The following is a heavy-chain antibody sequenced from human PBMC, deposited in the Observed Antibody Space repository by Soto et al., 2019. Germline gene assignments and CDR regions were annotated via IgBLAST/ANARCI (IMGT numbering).Heavy chain of an antibody. Sequence: PGESLKISCKGSGYSFTSYWIGWVRQMPGKGLEWMGIIYPGDSDTRYSPSFQGQVTISADKSISTAYLQWSSLKASDTAMYYCARLPYCGGDCYSYYYYYGMDVWGQGTTVTVSS. CDR2: IYPGDSDT. CDR1: GYSFTSYW. J-gene: IGHJ6*02. CDR3: ARLPYCGGDCYSYYYYYGMDV. D-gene: IGHD2-21*02. V-gene: IGHV5-51*01.